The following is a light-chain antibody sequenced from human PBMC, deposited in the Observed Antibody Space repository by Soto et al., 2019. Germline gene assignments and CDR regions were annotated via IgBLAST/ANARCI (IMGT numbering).Light chain of an antibody. Sequence: QSVLTQPPSASGARGQSVTISCTGTSSDVGGYNYVSWYQQHPGKAPKLMIYEVSKRPSGVPDRFSGSKSGNTASLTVSGLQAEDDADYYCTSYAGSNNVFGTGTKVTVL. J-gene: IGLJ1*01. CDR2: EVS. CDR1: SSDVGGYNY. V-gene: IGLV2-8*01. CDR3: TSYAGSNNV.